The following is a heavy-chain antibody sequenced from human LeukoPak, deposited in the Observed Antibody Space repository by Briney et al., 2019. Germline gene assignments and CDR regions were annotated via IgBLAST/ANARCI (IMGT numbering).Heavy chain of an antibody. CDR2: INHSGST. CDR3: ASYYDSSGYQDY. V-gene: IGHV4-34*01. D-gene: IGHD3-22*01. CDR1: GGSFXGYY. Sequence: TLSLTCAVYGGSFXGYYWSWIRQPPGKGLEWIGEINHSGSTNYNPSLKSRGTISVDTSKNKFSLKLSSVTAADTAVYYCASYYDSSGYQDYWGQGTLVTVSS. J-gene: IGHJ4*02.